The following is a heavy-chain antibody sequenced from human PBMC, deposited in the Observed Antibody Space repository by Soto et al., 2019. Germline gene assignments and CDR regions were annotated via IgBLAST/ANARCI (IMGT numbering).Heavy chain of an antibody. CDR2: MNPNSGNT. Sequence: ASVKVSCTASGYTFTSYDINWVRQATGQGLEWMGWMNPNSGNTGYAQKFQGRVTMTRNTSISTAYMELSSLRSEDTAVYYCARVRQWLPHVDYWGQGTLVTVSS. V-gene: IGHV1-8*01. J-gene: IGHJ4*02. CDR3: ARVRQWLPHVDY. D-gene: IGHD6-19*01. CDR1: GYTFTSYD.